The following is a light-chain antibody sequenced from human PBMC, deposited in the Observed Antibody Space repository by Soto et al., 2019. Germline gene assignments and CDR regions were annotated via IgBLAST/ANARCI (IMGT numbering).Light chain of an antibody. CDR2: KAS. CDR1: QSISDW. Sequence: IQMTQSPSTLSASVGDRVIIICRASQSISDWLAWNQQKRGKAPKLLIYKASRLKTGEPSRFSGSGSGTEYTRTISSLLPYDFTTYYCQQYHRYPPLIFEPGTKLHV. J-gene: IGKJ3*01. CDR3: QQYHRYPPLI. V-gene: IGKV1-5*03.